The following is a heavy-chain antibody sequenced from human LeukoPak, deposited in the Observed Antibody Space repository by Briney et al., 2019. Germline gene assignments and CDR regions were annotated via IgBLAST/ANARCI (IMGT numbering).Heavy chain of an antibody. CDR1: GYSISSGYY. V-gene: IGHV4-38-2*02. CDR3: ATSYYGSGTYYNWFDP. D-gene: IGHD3-10*01. J-gene: IGHJ5*02. Sequence: SETLSLTCTVSGYSISSGYYWGWIRQPPGKGLEWIGGIYYSGSTYYNPSLKSRLTISVDTSKNQFSLKLSSVTAADTAVYYCATSYYGSGTYYNWFDPWGQGTLVTVSS. CDR2: IYYSGST.